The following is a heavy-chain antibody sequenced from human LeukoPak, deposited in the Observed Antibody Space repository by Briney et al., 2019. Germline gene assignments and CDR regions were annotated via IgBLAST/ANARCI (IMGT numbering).Heavy chain of an antibody. J-gene: IGHJ4*02. Sequence: PGGSLRLSCAASGFTFSGYSMNWVRQAPGKGLEWVSSISSSSSYIYYADSVKGRFTISRDNAKNSLYLQMNSLRAEDTAVYYCARLAPPYGDLHGFDYWGQGTLVTVSS. V-gene: IGHV3-21*01. CDR2: ISSSSSYI. CDR1: GFTFSGYS. D-gene: IGHD4-17*01. CDR3: ARLAPPYGDLHGFDY.